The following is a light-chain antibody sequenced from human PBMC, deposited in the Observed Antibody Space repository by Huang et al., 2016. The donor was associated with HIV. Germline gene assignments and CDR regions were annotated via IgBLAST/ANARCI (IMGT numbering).Light chain of an antibody. J-gene: IGKJ4*01. V-gene: IGKV4-1*01. CDR2: WAA. Sequence: DIVMTQSPDSLTVSLGERATINCRSSQSLFFSSNKRSSLAWYQKKPGQPPKLVISWAAARESGVPDRFSGSGSETHFTLTISGLQAEDVAVYYCQQYYHNPLTFGGGTKVEI. CDR3: QQYYHNPLT. CDR1: QSLFFSSNKRSS.